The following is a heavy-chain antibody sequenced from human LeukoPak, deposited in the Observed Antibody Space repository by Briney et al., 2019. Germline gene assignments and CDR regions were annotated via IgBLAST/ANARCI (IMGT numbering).Heavy chain of an antibody. CDR1: GYTFTSYD. CDR2: INAGNGNT. V-gene: IGHV1-3*01. J-gene: IGHJ4*02. D-gene: IGHD1-26*01. Sequence: GASVKVSCKASGYTFTSYDINWVRQATGQRLEWMGWINAGNGNTKYSQKFQGRVTITRDTSASTAYMELSSLRSEDTAVYYCARDRGSMYSGSHRLDYWGQGTLVTVSS. CDR3: ARDRGSMYSGSHRLDY.